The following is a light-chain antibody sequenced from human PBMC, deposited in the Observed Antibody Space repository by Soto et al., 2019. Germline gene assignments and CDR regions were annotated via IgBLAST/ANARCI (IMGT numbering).Light chain of an antibody. Sequence: ENVLTQSPATLSLSPGERATLSCRASQSVSNYVAWYQQKPGQAPRLLIYDASNRATGIPARFSGSGSGTDFTLTISSLEPEDFAVYYCQQYGSSPYTFGQGTKLEIK. CDR1: QSVSNY. J-gene: IGKJ2*01. V-gene: IGKV3-11*01. CDR3: QQYGSSPYT. CDR2: DAS.